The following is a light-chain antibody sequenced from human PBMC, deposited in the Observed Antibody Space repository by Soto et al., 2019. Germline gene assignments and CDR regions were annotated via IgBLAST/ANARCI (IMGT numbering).Light chain of an antibody. CDR1: QSVLYSSSNKNY. V-gene: IGKV4-1*01. Sequence: DIVMTQSPDCLAVSLGERATINCKSSQSVLYSSSNKNYLAWYQQKPGQPPKLLISWASTRESGVPDRFSGSGSGTDFTLTISSLQAEDVAVYYCQQYYSTLTFGGGTKVEIK. CDR3: QQYYSTLT. CDR2: WAS. J-gene: IGKJ4*01.